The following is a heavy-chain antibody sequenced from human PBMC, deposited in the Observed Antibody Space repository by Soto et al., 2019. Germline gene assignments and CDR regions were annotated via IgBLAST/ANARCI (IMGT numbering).Heavy chain of an antibody. CDR2: INPSGGST. Sequence: GASVKVSCKASGYTFTSYYMHWVRQAPGQGLEWMGIINPSGGSTSYAQKFQGRVTMTRDTSTSTVYMELSSLRSEDTAVYYCAXGYSSGWYVAYYYGMDVWGQGTTVTVSS. J-gene: IGHJ6*02. D-gene: IGHD6-19*01. CDR3: AXGYSSGWYVAYYYGMDV. CDR1: GYTFTSYY. V-gene: IGHV1-46*01.